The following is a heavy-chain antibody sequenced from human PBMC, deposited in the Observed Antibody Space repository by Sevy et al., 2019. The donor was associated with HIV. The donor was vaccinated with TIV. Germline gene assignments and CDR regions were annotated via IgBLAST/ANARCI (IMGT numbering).Heavy chain of an antibody. CDR3: ARGTLGYCTGGVCSNPYYFDY. CDR2: TRNKANSYTT. Sequence: GGSLRLSCAASGFTFSDHYMDWVRQAPGKGPEWVGRTRNKANSYTTEYAASVKGRFTISRDDSKNSLYLQMNSLKTEDTAVYYCARGTLGYCTGGVCSNPYYFDYWGQGTLVTVSS. V-gene: IGHV3-72*01. J-gene: IGHJ4*02. D-gene: IGHD2-8*02. CDR1: GFTFSDHY.